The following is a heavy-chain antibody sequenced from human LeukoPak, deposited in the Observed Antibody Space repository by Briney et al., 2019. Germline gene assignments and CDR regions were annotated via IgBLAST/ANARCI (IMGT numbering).Heavy chain of an antibody. CDR2: INHSGST. J-gene: IGHJ4*02. Sequence: SETLSLTCAVYGGSFSGYYWSWIRQPPGKGLEWIGEINHSGSTNYNPSLKSRVTISVDTSKNQFSLKLSSVTAADTAVYYCARGQTYYYDSSGYYRYWGQGTLVTVSS. CDR3: ARGQTYYYDSSGYYRY. V-gene: IGHV4-34*01. CDR1: GGSFSGYY. D-gene: IGHD3-22*01.